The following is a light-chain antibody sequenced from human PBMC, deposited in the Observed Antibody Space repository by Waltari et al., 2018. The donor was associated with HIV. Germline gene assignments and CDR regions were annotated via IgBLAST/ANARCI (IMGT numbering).Light chain of an antibody. CDR3: NSRDSSGNHRA. Sequence: SSELTQDPAVSVASGQTVRITCQGDSLRTYYASWYQQKPGQAPVLLIYGKNNRPSGIPDRFSGSSSGDTASLTITGAQAEDDADYYCNSRDSSGNHRAFGTGTKVTVL. V-gene: IGLV3-19*01. CDR2: GKN. CDR1: SLRTYY. J-gene: IGLJ1*01.